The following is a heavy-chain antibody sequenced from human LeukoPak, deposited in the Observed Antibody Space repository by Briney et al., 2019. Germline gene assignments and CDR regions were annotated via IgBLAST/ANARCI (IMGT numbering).Heavy chain of an antibody. Sequence: GGSLRLSCAASGFTFNYAWMSWVRQVPGRGLEWVGQTVSEIDGGTTDYAAPVKGRFTISRDDSKSTLYLQMNSLKIEDTAVYYCTTDEDWNYARKDVWGQGATVIVSS. CDR1: GFTFNYAW. D-gene: IGHD1-7*01. J-gene: IGHJ6*02. CDR2: TVSEIDGGTT. V-gene: IGHV3-15*04. CDR3: TTDEDWNYARKDV.